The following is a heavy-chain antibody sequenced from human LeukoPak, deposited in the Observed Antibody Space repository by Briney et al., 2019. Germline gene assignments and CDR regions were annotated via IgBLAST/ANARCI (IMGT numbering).Heavy chain of an antibody. V-gene: IGHV3-23*01. CDR3: AKDLRFGELSWFDP. J-gene: IGHJ5*02. Sequence: PGGSLRLSCAASGFTFSSYAMSWVRQAPGKGLEWVSAISSSGGSTYYADSVKGRFTISRDNSKNTLYLQMNSLRAEDTAVYYCAKDLRFGELSWFDPWGQGTLVTVSS. CDR1: GFTFSSYA. CDR2: ISSSGGST. D-gene: IGHD3-10*01.